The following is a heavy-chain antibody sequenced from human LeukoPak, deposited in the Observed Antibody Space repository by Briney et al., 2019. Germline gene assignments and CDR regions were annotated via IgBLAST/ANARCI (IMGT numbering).Heavy chain of an antibody. Sequence: GASVKVYCKASGYTFTSYAMHWVRQAPGQRLKWMGWINAGNGNTKYSQKFQGRVTIARDTSASTAYMELGSLISEDTAVYYCARDSGEYYFDYWGQGTLVTVSS. J-gene: IGHJ4*02. CDR2: INAGNGNT. V-gene: IGHV1-3*01. D-gene: IGHD2-15*01. CDR3: ARDSGEYYFDY. CDR1: GYTFTSYA.